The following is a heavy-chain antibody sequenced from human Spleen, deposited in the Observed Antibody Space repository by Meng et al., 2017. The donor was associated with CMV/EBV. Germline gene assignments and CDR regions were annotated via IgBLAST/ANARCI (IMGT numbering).Heavy chain of an antibody. CDR2: INPNSGGK. D-gene: IGHD3-3*01. J-gene: IGHJ4*02. V-gene: IGHV1-2*02. CDR1: YTFTGYY. Sequence: YTFTGYYMHWVRQAPGQGLEWMGWINPNSGGKNYAQKFQGRVTMTRDTSISTAYMELSRLRSDDTAVYYCARDQYDFWSGYYNRPADYWGQGTLVTVSS. CDR3: ARDQYDFWSGYYNRPADY.